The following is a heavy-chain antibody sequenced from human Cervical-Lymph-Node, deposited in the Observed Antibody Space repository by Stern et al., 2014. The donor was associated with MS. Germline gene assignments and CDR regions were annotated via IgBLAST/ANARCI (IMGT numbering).Heavy chain of an antibody. Sequence: EVQLVESGGGLVKPGGSLKLSCAASGFTFNATTMSWVRQAPGKGLEWVSSISSKNTYIYYAESLKGRFTISRDNAKNSLYLQLNSLRAEDTAVFYCARDATMSTPSGYFDYWGQGTLVTVSS. CDR1: GFTFNATT. CDR3: ARDATMSTPSGYFDY. V-gene: IGHV3-21*01. D-gene: IGHD5-24*01. CDR2: ISSKNTYI. J-gene: IGHJ4*02.